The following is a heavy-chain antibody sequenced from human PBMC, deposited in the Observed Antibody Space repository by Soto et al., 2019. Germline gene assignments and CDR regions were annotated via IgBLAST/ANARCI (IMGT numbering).Heavy chain of an antibody. Sequence: SETLSLTCTVSGGSISSYYWSWIRQPPGKGLEWIGYIYYSGSTNYNPSLKSRVTISVDTSKNQFSLKLSSVTAADTAVYYCATLAVAGPTIDYWGQGTLVTVSS. CDR2: IYYSGST. CDR1: GGSISSYY. J-gene: IGHJ4*02. CDR3: ATLAVAGPTIDY. D-gene: IGHD6-19*01. V-gene: IGHV4-59*08.